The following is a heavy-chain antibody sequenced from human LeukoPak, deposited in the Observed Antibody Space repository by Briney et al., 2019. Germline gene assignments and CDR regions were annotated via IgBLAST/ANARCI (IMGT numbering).Heavy chain of an antibody. CDR1: GFTFSSYA. CDR2: ISGSGGST. J-gene: IGHJ4*02. CDR3: AKERGVTYYCDSSGTDPFDY. Sequence: GGSLRLSCAASGFTFSSYAMSWVRQAPGKGLEWVSAISGSGGSTYYADSVKGRFTISRDNSKNTLYLQMNSLRAEDTAVYYCAKERGVTYYCDSSGTDPFDYWGQGTLVTVSS. D-gene: IGHD3-22*01. V-gene: IGHV3-23*01.